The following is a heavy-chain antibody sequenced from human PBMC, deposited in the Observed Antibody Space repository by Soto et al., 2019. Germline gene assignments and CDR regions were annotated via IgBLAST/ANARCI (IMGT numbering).Heavy chain of an antibody. V-gene: IGHV2-26*01. CDR3: ARTSQEWFDP. CDR2: IFSNDEK. CDR1: GFSLSNARMG. Sequence: QVTLKESGPVLVKPTETLTLTCTVSGFSLSNARMGVSWIRQPPGKALEWLAHIFSNDEKSYSTSLKSRLTISKDTSKSQVVLTMTNMDPVDTATYSCARTSQEWFDPWGQGTLVTVSS. J-gene: IGHJ5*02.